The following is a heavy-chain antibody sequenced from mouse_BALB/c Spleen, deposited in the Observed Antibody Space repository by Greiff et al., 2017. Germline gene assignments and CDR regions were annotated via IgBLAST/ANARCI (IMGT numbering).Heavy chain of an antibody. Sequence: QVQLKESGPGLVAPSQSLSITCTVSGFSLTGYGVNWVRQPPGKGLEWLGMIWGDGSTDYNSALKSRLSISKDNSKSQVFLKMNSLQTDDTARYYCARDLDYYGYGFAYWGQGTLVTVSA. J-gene: IGHJ3*01. CDR2: IWGDGST. CDR1: GFSLTGYG. V-gene: IGHV2-6-7*01. D-gene: IGHD1-2*01. CDR3: ARDLDYYGYGFAY.